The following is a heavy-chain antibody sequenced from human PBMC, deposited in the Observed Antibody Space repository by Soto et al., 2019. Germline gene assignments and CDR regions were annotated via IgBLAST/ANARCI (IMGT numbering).Heavy chain of an antibody. J-gene: IGHJ3*01. CDR1: GGTFSSYA. CDR2: IIPIFGTA. V-gene: IGHV1-69*13. D-gene: IGHD3-3*01. Sequence: ASVKVSCKASGGTFSSYAISWVRQAPGQGLEWMGGIIPIFGTANYAQKFQGRVTITADESTSTAYMELNSLRAEDTAVYYCAREPLWSGPLPLDAFDLWGQGTMVTVSS. CDR3: AREPLWSGPLPLDAFDL.